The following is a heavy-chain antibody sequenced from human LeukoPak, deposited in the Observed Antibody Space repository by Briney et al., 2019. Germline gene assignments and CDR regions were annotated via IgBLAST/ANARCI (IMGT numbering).Heavy chain of an antibody. D-gene: IGHD6-13*01. Sequence: GGSLRLSCAASGLTFSSSAIHWVRQAPGKGLKWVAVISFDGGNNYFAESVRGRFTGSRENSNSTMYLQMDSLRAEDTALYYCAKEYSSSRSKRGGYYYYGMDVWGQGTTVTVSS. CDR2: ISFDGGNN. V-gene: IGHV3-30*18. CDR1: GLTFSSSA. J-gene: IGHJ6*02. CDR3: AKEYSSSRSKRGGYYYYGMDV.